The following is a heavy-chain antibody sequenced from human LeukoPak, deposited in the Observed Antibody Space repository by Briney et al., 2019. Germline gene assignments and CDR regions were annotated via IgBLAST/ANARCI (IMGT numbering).Heavy chain of an antibody. CDR3: ARVTGYRIEDYFDY. V-gene: IGHV4-39*01. J-gene: IGHJ4*02. CDR1: GGSISSSSYY. D-gene: IGHD6-13*01. Sequence: SETLSLTCSVSGGSISSSSYYWGWIRQPPGKGLEWIGSIYYSGSTYYNPSLKSRVTISVDTSKNQFSLKLSSVTAADTAVYYCARVTGYRIEDYFDYWGQGTLVTVSS. CDR2: IYYSGST.